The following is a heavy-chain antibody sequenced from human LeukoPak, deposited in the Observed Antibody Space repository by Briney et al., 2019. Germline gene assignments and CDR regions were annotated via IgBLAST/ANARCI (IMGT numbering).Heavy chain of an antibody. CDR1: GGSISSSSYY. CDR3: ARDPTHYYDSSGTRG. V-gene: IGHV4-39*07. Sequence: PSETLSLTCTVSGGSISSSSYYWGWIRQPPGKGLEWIGSIYYSGSTYYNPSLKSRVTISVDTSKNQFSLKLSSVTAADTAVYYCARDPTHYYDSSGTRGWGQGTLVTVSS. CDR2: IYYSGST. D-gene: IGHD3-22*01. J-gene: IGHJ4*02.